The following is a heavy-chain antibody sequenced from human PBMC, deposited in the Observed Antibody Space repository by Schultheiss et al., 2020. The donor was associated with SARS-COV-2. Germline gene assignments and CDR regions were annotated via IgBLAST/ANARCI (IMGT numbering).Heavy chain of an antibody. CDR2: IYTSGST. D-gene: IGHD4-17*01. Sequence: SETLSLTCTVSGGSISSGSYYWSWIRQPAGKGLEWIGRIYTSGSTNYNPSLKSRVTMSVDTSKNQFSLKLSSVTAADTAVYYCARVRWTTVSYSRGYYYYYMDVWGKGTTVTVSS. J-gene: IGHJ6*03. CDR1: GGSISSGSYY. V-gene: IGHV4-61*02. CDR3: ARVRWTTVSYSRGYYYYYMDV.